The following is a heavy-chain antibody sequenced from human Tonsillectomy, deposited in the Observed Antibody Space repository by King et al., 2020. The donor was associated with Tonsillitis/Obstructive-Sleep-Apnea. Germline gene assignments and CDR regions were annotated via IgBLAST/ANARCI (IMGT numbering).Heavy chain of an antibody. Sequence: VQLVESGGGLVQPGGSLRLSCAASGFSFSRYTMTWVRQAPGKGLEGISYISRSSGSIYYADSVKGRFTNYRDNGKNSLYLHVDSLRVEDKAVYYCVWFHGFGMDVWGQGTTVTVSS. J-gene: IGHJ6*02. CDR2: ISRSSGSI. V-gene: IGHV3-48*04. CDR3: VWFHGFGMDV. D-gene: IGHD3-10*01. CDR1: GFSFSRYT.